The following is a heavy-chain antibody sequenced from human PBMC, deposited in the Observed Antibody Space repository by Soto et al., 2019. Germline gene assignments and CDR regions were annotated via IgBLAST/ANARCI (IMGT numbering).Heavy chain of an antibody. V-gene: IGHV4-59*01. J-gene: IGHJ6*02. Sequence: QVQLQESGPGLVKPSETLSLTCTVSGGSISSYYWSWIRQPPGKGLEWIGYIYYSGSTNYNPSLKSRVTISVDTSKNQFSLKLSSVTAADTAVYYCARGLAVAGTPTWGDYYYYYGMDVWGQGTTVTVSS. CDR3: ARGLAVAGTPTWGDYYYYYGMDV. CDR2: IYYSGST. CDR1: GGSISSYY. D-gene: IGHD6-19*01.